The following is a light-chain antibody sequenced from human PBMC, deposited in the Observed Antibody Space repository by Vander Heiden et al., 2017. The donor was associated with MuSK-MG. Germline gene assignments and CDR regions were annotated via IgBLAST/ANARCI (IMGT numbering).Light chain of an antibody. J-gene: IGLJ2*01. Sequence: STLTQPPSASASPGQSVTISCTGTGSDIGDSHYVSWYQQHPGKAPKLLIFEVNRRPSGVPDRFSGSKSGNTASLAVSGLQAEDEADYYCTSRAGSNVVFGGGTKLTVL. CDR1: GSDIGDSHY. CDR3: TSRAGSNVV. CDR2: EVN. V-gene: IGLV2-8*01.